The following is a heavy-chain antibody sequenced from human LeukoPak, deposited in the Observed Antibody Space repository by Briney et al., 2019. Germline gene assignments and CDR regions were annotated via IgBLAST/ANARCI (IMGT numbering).Heavy chain of an antibody. CDR1: GGSISSSSYY. Sequence: SETLSLTCTVSGGSISSSSYYWGWIRQPPGKGLEWIGSIYYSGSTYYNPSLKSRVTISVDTSKNQFSLKLSSVTAADTAVYYCARRPPTVTTHWFDPWGQGTLVTVSS. J-gene: IGHJ5*02. D-gene: IGHD4-17*01. V-gene: IGHV4-39*07. CDR3: ARRPPTVTTHWFDP. CDR2: IYYSGST.